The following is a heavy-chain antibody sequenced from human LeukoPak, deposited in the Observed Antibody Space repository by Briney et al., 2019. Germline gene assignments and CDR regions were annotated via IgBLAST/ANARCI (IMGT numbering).Heavy chain of an antibody. J-gene: IGHJ3*02. CDR1: GYTFTSYG. D-gene: IGHD6-13*01. CDR2: ISAYNGNT. Sequence: ASVKVSCKASGYTFTSYGISWVRQAPGQGLEWMGWISAYNGNTNYAQKLQGRVTMTTDTSTSTAYMELRSLRSDDTAVYYCARSSPSIAAAGDAFDIWGQGTMVTVSS. CDR3: ARSSPSIAAAGDAFDI. V-gene: IGHV1-18*01.